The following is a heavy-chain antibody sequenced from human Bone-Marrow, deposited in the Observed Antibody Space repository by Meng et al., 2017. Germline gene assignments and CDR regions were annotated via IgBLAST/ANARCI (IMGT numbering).Heavy chain of an antibody. D-gene: IGHD3-10*01. CDR2: ISGSGGST. V-gene: IGHV3-23*01. J-gene: IGHJ4*02. Sequence: GGSLRLSCAASGFTFSSYAMSWVRQAPGKGLEWVSAISGSGGSTYYADSVKGRFTISRDNSKNTLYLQMNSLRAEDTAVYYCAKGRSGSYYNRYYFDHWGQGTLVTVSS. CDR1: GFTFSSYA. CDR3: AKGRSGSYYNRYYFDH.